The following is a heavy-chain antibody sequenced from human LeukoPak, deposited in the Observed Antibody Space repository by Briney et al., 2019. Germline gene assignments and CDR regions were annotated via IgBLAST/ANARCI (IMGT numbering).Heavy chain of an antibody. CDR3: ARETGWTGIDY. V-gene: IGHV3-7*01. CDR2: IKQDGSEK. D-gene: IGHD6-19*01. J-gene: IGHJ4*02. Sequence: GGSLRLSCAASRFSFSSYWMSWVRQAPGKGLEWVANIKQDGSEKYYVDSVKGRFTISRDNAKNSPHLQMNSLRAEDTAVYYCARETGWTGIDYWGQGTLVTVSP. CDR1: RFSFSSYW.